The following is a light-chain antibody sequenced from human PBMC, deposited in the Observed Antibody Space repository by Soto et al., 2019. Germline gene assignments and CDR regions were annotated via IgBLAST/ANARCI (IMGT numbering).Light chain of an antibody. CDR3: SSYTTSNTRQIV. Sequence: QSALTQPASLSVSPGQSITISCTGTSSDVGGYNYVSWYQQHPGKAPKLMIYDVSNRPSGVSNRFSGSKSGNTASLTISGLQPEDEADYYCSSYTTSNTRQIVFGTGTKVTVL. V-gene: IGLV2-14*01. J-gene: IGLJ1*01. CDR2: DVS. CDR1: SSDVGGYNY.